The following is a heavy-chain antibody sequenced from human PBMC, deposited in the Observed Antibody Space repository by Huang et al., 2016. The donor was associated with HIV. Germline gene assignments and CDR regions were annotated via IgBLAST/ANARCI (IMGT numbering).Heavy chain of an antibody. CDR2: MNPDRGNT. J-gene: IGHJ5*02. D-gene: IGHD3-10*01. CDR1: GYTFRDYS. Sequence: QVQLVQSGAEVKRPGASVKVSCKASGYTFRDYSMNWVRQAPGQGLEWMGWMNPDRGNTGDAPSLQGRVTMTRDISISTAYMELRSLRFEDTAVYYCTRAVWFAENWFDIWGQGTPVIVSS. CDR3: TRAVWFAENWFDI. V-gene: IGHV1-8*02.